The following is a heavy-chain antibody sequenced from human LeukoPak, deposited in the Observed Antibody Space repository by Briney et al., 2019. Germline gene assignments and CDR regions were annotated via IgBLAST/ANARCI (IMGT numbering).Heavy chain of an antibody. V-gene: IGHV3-11*04. CDR3: AREAHYGGSSGDAFDI. CDR2: ISSSGSTI. Sequence: GGSLRLSCAASGFTFSDYYMSWIRQAPGKGLEWVSYISSSGSTIYYADSVKGRFTISRDNAKNSLYLQMNSLRAEDTAVYYCAREAHYGGSSGDAFDIWGQGTMVTVSS. J-gene: IGHJ3*02. D-gene: IGHD4-23*01. CDR1: GFTFSDYY.